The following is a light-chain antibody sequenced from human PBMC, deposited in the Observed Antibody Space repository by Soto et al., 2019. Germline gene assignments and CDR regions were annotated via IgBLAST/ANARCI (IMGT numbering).Light chain of an antibody. CDR2: DTT. J-gene: IGLJ1*01. Sequence: QSVLTQPPSVTGAPGQRVTISCTGSHSDIGAGYGVHWYQQFPHSAPKLLIYDTTNRPSGVPDRFSGSRSGTSASLAITGLQAEDEADYYCSSYTTSSSRYVFGTGTKLTVL. V-gene: IGLV1-40*01. CDR3: SSYTTSSSRYV. CDR1: HSDIGAGYG.